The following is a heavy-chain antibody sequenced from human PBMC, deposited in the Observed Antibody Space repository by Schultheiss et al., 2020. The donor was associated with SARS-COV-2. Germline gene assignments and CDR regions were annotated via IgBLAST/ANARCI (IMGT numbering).Heavy chain of an antibody. V-gene: IGHV4-59*12. CDR1: GGSFSGYY. J-gene: IGHJ4*02. CDR3: ARDFSGYSNFDY. D-gene: IGHD3-22*01. Sequence: ESLKISCAVYGGSFSGYYWSWIRQPAGKGLEWIGYIYYSGSTNYNPSLKSRVTISVDTSKNQFSLKLSSVTAADTALYYCARDFSGYSNFDYWGQGTLVTVSS. CDR2: IYYSGST.